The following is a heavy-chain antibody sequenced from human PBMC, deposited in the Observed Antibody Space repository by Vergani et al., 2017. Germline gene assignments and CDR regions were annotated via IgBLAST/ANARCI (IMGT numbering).Heavy chain of an antibody. Sequence: QVQLQESGPGLVKPSETLSLTCTVSGGSISSYYWSWIRKAPGKGLEWIGYIYYSGRTNHNPSLKSRVSISVDTSKNQFSLKLSSVTAADTAVYYCARGGYDYVWGSYVYWGQGTLVTVSS. J-gene: IGHJ4*02. CDR2: IYYSGRT. CDR1: GGSISSYY. CDR3: ARGGYDYVWGSYVY. V-gene: IGHV4-59*01. D-gene: IGHD3-16*01.